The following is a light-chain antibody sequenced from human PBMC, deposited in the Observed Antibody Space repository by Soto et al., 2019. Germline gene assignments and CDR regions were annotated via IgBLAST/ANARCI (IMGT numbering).Light chain of an antibody. CDR1: QSVSNSY. J-gene: IGKJ1*01. V-gene: IGKV3-20*01. CDR3: QQYGSSHWT. CDR2: GAS. Sequence: EIVLTQSPGTLSLSPGERATLSCRASQSVSNSYLAWCQQKPGQAPRPLISGASRRATGVPDRFSGSGSGTDFTLTISRLEPEDFEVYYCQQYGSSHWTLGQGTKVDI.